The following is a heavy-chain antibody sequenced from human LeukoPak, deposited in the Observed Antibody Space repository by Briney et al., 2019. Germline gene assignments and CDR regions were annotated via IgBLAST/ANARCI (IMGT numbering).Heavy chain of an antibody. D-gene: IGHD3-22*01. CDR3: ARVQDSSGYYVSDAFDI. CDR2: INNDGSSA. J-gene: IGHJ3*02. V-gene: IGHV3-74*01. Sequence: PGGSLRLSCPASGFTFNNYWIHWVRQVPGKGLVWVSRINNDGSSASYVDSVKGRFTISRDNAKNTLFLQMNSLRAEDTAVYYCARVQDSSGYYVSDAFDIWGQGTMVTVSS. CDR1: GFTFNNYW.